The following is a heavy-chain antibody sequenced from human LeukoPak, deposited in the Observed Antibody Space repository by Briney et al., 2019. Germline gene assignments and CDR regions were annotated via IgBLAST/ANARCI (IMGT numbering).Heavy chain of an antibody. D-gene: IGHD3-22*01. CDR3: ARDGVFHDSDGYSFDY. CDR2: IYHSGTT. J-gene: IGHJ4*02. Sequence: PSETLSLTCAVSNYSITSGYFRGWIRQPPGKGLEWIASIYHSGTTYYNPSPRNRVTLFVDTSKNQFSLKLTSLTAADTAVYYCARDGVFHDSDGYSFDYWGQGTLVTVSS. V-gene: IGHV4-38-2*02. CDR1: NYSITSGYF.